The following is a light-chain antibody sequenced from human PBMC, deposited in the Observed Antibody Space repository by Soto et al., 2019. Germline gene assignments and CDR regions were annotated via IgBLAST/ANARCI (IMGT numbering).Light chain of an antibody. J-gene: IGKJ2*01. Sequence: EIVMTQSPGTLSLSPGERATISCRALQGIGSRYLAWYHQKSGQAPRLLIYGASSRDTGIPDRFSGSGSWTDFTLTISRLEPEDFGVYYCQQFGSSIPHTFGQGNKLEIK. CDR3: QQFGSSIPHT. CDR2: GAS. CDR1: QGIGSRY. V-gene: IGKV3-20*01.